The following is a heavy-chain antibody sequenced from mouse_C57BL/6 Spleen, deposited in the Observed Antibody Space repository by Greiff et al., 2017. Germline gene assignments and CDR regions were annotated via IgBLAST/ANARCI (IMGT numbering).Heavy chain of an antibody. J-gene: IGHJ4*01. V-gene: IGHV6-3*01. CDR1: GFTFSNYW. Sequence: EVKVEESGGGLVQPGGSMKLSCVASGFTFSNYWMNWVRQSPEQGLEWVAQIRLKSDNYATHYAESVKGRFTISRDDSKSSVYLQMNNLRAEDTGIYYCTLYYSNYGGYAMDYWSQGTSVTVSS. D-gene: IGHD2-5*01. CDR2: IRLKSDNYAT. CDR3: TLYYSNYGGYAMDY.